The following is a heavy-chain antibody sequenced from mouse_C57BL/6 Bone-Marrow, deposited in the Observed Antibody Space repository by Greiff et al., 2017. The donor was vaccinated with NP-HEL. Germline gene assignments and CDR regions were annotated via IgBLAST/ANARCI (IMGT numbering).Heavy chain of an antibody. CDR2: IDPSDSYT. V-gene: IGHV1-59*01. J-gene: IGHJ4*01. Sequence: QVQLQQPGAELVRPGTSVKLSCKASGYTFTSYWMHWVKQRPGQGLEWIGVIDPSDSYTKYNPKFKGKATLTVDTSSSTAYMQLSSLTSEDSAVYYCARWGAMDYWGQGTSVTVSS. CDR1: GYTFTSYW. CDR3: ARWGAMDY.